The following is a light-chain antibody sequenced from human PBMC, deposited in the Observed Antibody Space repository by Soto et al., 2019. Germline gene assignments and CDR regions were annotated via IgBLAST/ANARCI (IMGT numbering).Light chain of an antibody. CDR1: QSVSSN. CDR2: GAF. CDR3: QQYDNWPPYT. Sequence: EIVMTQSPVTLSVSPGERATLSCRASQSVSSNFAWYQQKPGQAPRLLIYGAFTRATGIPARFSGSGSGTEFTLNISSLQSEDFAVYYCQQYDNWPPYTFGQGTKLEIK. J-gene: IGKJ2*01. V-gene: IGKV3-15*01.